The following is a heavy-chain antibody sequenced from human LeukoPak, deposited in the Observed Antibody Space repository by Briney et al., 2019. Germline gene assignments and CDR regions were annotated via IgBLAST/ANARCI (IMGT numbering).Heavy chain of an antibody. CDR1: GFTFSNYA. CDR3: AKARGSGWHDPWYLDY. D-gene: IGHD6-19*01. J-gene: IGHJ4*02. CDR2: IWFDGTNK. Sequence: GGSLRLSCAASGFTFSNYAMHWVRQAPGTGPELVAVIWFDGTNKYYGDSVRGRFTISRDNSKNRLYLQMNGLGAEDTAVYYCAKARGSGWHDPWYLDYWGQGTLVTVSS. V-gene: IGHV3-33*06.